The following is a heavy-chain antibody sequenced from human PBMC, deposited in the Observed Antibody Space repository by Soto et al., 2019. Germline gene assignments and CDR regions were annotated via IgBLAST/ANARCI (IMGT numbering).Heavy chain of an antibody. V-gene: IGHV4-34*01. D-gene: IGHD2-15*01. CDR1: GGSFSGYY. CDR3: ALPGYSSGGSCPPYYYGMDA. J-gene: IGHJ6*02. Sequence: PSDTLSLTSAVYGGSFSGYYWSWIRLPPGEGLEWIGEINQSGSTNYNPSLQSRVTVSVDTSKNQFSLKLSSVTAADTAVYYCALPGYSSGGSCPPYYYGMDAWGPGPKVTVYS. CDR2: INQSGST.